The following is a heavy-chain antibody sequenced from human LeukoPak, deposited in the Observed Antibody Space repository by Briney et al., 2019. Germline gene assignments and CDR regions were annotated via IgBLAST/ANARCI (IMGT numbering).Heavy chain of an antibody. V-gene: IGHV4-39*07. CDR2: IYYSGSS. J-gene: IGHJ5*02. CDR3: AKGAGGFSYYNWFDP. D-gene: IGHD5-18*01. Sequence: PSETLSLTCSVSGGSISSSSSYWGWIRQPPGKGLEWIGSIYYSGSSFDNPALKSRVTISVDTSKNQFSLKLASVTAADTAIYYCAKGAGGFSYYNWFDPWGQGTLVTVSS. CDR1: GGSISSSSSY.